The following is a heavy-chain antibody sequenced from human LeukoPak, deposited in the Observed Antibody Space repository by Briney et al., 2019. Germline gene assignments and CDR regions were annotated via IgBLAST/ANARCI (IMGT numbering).Heavy chain of an antibody. CDR1: GYTFTSYG. CDR2: ISAYNGNT. V-gene: IGHV1-18*01. D-gene: IGHD3-22*01. CDR3: AITSATYYYDSSGKDAFDI. Sequence: ASVKVSCKASGYTFTSYGISWVRQAPGQGLEWMGWISAYNGNTNYAQKLQGRVTMTTDTSTSTAYMELRSLRSDDTAVYYCAITSATYYYDSSGKDAFDIWGQGTMVTVSS. J-gene: IGHJ3*02.